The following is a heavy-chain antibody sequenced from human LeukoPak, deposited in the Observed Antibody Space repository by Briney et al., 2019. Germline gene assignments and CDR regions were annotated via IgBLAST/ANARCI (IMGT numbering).Heavy chain of an antibody. CDR2: ISGSGGST. J-gene: IGHJ4*02. CDR1: GFTFSSYA. CDR3: AKGSCSSTSCRIDY. Sequence: GGSLRLSCAASGFTFSSYAMSWVRQAPGKGLEWVSAISGSGGSTYYADSVKGRFTISRDNSKTTLYLQMNSLRAEDTAVYYCAKGSCSSTSCRIDYWGQGTLVTVSS. V-gene: IGHV3-23*01. D-gene: IGHD2-2*01.